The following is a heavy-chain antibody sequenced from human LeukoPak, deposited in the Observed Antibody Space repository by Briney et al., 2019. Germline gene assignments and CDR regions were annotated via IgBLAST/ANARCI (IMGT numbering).Heavy chain of an antibody. V-gene: IGHV3-11*01. CDR1: GFTFSDYY. Sequence: PGGSLRLSCAASGFTFSDYYMRWIRQAPGKGLECISYISDTGRAIYYADSVKGRFTISRDNAKNSLFLQMNSLRAEDTAVYYCATVHYHTSQYWGQGTLVTVSS. CDR2: ISDTGRAI. J-gene: IGHJ4*02. CDR3: ATVHYHTSQY. D-gene: IGHD3-10*01.